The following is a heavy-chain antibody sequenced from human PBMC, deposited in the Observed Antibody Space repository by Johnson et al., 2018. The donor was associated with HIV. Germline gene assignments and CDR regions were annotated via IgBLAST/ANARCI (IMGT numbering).Heavy chain of an antibody. J-gene: IGHJ3*02. Sequence: MQLVESGGGLVQPGGSLRLSCAGSGFTFSNYWMTWVRLAPGKGLEWVSYISSSGSTIYYADSVKGRFTISRDNAKNTLYLQMNSLRAEDTAVYYCARAYSYGAFDIWGLGTKVTVSS. V-gene: IGHV3-48*04. CDR2: ISSSGSTI. D-gene: IGHD5-18*01. CDR1: GFTFSNYW. CDR3: ARAYSYGAFDI.